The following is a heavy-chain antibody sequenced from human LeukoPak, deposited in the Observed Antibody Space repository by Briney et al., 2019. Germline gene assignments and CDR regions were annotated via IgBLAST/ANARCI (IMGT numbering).Heavy chain of an antibody. CDR3: VRGAGATISYYHYYMDV. V-gene: IGHV1-8*03. CDR2: MNPNSGNT. CDR1: GYTFTSYD. Sequence: ASVKASCKASGYTFTSYDINWVRQATGQGLEWVGWMNPNSGNTGYAQKFQGRVTITRNTSISTAYMELSSLRSEDTAVYYCVRGAGATISYYHYYMDVWGKGTTVTVSS. D-gene: IGHD1-26*01. J-gene: IGHJ6*03.